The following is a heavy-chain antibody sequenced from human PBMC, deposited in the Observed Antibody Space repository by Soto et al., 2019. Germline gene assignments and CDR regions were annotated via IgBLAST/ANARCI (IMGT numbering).Heavy chain of an antibody. CDR1: PGSISSYS. CDR3: ARGRYTSGQKVNWLDS. CDR2: IHYSGST. J-gene: IGHJ5*01. V-gene: IGHV4-59*01. D-gene: IGHD2-15*01. Sequence: PSETLSLTCTVSPGSISSYSWSWIRQPPGEGLEWVGYIHYSGSTNYNPSLKSRVTISVDTSKDQFSLKLSSVTAADTAVYYCARGRYTSGQKVNWLDSWGQGTLVTVS.